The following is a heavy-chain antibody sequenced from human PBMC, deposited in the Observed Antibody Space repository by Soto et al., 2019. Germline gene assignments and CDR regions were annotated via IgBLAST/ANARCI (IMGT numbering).Heavy chain of an antibody. Sequence: QVQLVESGGGVVQPGRSLRLSCAASGFTFSSYGMHWVRQAPGKGLEWVAVISYDGSNKYYADSVKGRFTISRDNSKNPRYLKMNSLRAEDLAVFNCAKEETITLEWLSPQSGGSFDLGGRGPLVTVSS. CDR3: AKEETITLEWLSPQSGGSFDL. CDR2: ISYDGSNK. D-gene: IGHD3-3*01. J-gene: IGHJ2*01. CDR1: GFTFSSYG. V-gene: IGHV3-30*18.